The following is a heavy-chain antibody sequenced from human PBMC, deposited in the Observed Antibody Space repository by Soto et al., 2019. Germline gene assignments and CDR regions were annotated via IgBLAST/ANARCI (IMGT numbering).Heavy chain of an antibody. Sequence: GGSLRLSCAASGFTFSNAWINWVRQAPGKGLEWVGRIKRKTDGGTTDFAAPVKGRFAISRDDSKNTLYLQMNSLKTEDTAVYYCTTEYCSGGSCYSSFFDYWGQGTLVTVSS. D-gene: IGHD2-15*01. CDR3: TTEYCSGGSCYSSFFDY. J-gene: IGHJ4*02. CDR2: IKRKTDGGTT. V-gene: IGHV3-15*07. CDR1: GFTFSNAW.